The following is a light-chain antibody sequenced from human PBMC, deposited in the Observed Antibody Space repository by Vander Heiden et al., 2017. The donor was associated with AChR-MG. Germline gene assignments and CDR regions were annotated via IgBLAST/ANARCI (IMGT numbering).Light chain of an antibody. V-gene: IGKV1-5*03. CDR2: KAS. CDR1: QSISSW. Sequence: DIQMTQSPSTLSASVGGRVTITCRASQSISSWLAWYQQKPGKAPKLLIYKASSLESGVPSSFSGSGSGTEFTLTISSLQPDDFATYYCQQYNSYPFTFGPGTKVDIK. J-gene: IGKJ3*01. CDR3: QQYNSYPFT.